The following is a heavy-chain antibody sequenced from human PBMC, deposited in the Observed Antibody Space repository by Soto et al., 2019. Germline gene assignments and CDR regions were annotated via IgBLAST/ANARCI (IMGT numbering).Heavy chain of an antibody. J-gene: IGHJ4*02. CDR3: VRGEVNFDF. D-gene: IGHD1-26*01. Sequence: WETLSLTCIASNYSISSGYHWGWIRQPPGKGLEGIGTIYQSGYTYQNPSLKSRVILSIDTSKNQFSLNLRNVTAADTAVYYCVRGEVNFDFWGKGILVTVSS. CDR1: NYSISSGYH. CDR2: IYQSGYT. V-gene: IGHV4-38-2*02.